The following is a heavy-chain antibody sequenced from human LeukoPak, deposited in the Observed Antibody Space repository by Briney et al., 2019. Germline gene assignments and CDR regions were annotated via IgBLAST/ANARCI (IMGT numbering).Heavy chain of an antibody. V-gene: IGHV4-30-2*01. J-gene: IGHJ3*02. D-gene: IGHD3-10*01. CDR3: ASYGSGSYRSKSLSAFDI. CDR1: GGSISSGGYS. Sequence: PSQTLSLTCAVSGGSISSGGYSWRWIRQPPGKGLEWIGYIYHSGSTYYNPSLKSRVTISVDRSKNQFSLKLSSVTAADTAVYYCASYGSGSYRSKSLSAFDIWGQGTMVTVSS. CDR2: IYHSGST.